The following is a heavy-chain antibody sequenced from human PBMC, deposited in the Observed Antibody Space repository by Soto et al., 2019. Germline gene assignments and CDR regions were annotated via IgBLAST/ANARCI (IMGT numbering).Heavy chain of an antibody. D-gene: IGHD6-19*01. Sequence: EVQLLESGGGLVQPGGSLRLSCAASGFTFSSYAMSWVRQAPGKGLEWVSAISGSGGSTYYADSVKGRFTISRDNSKNTLYLQMNSLRAEDTAVYYCAKEAIAVAGMLYYYGMDVWGQGTTVTVSS. CDR3: AKEAIAVAGMLYYYGMDV. J-gene: IGHJ6*02. CDR1: GFTFSSYA. CDR2: ISGSGGST. V-gene: IGHV3-23*01.